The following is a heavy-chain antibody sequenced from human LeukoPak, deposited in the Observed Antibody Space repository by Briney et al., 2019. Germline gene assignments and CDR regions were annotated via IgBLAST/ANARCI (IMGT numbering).Heavy chain of an antibody. V-gene: IGHV3-20*04. D-gene: IGHD5-24*01. CDR2: INWNGGST. CDR1: GFTFDDYG. J-gene: IGHJ4*02. CDR3: ARLYLPATRFDY. Sequence: PGGSLRLSCAASGFTFDDYGMSWVRQAPGKGLEWVSGINWNGGSTGYADSVKGRFTISRDNAKNSLYLQMNSLRAEDTAVYYCARLYLPATRFDYWGQGTLVTVSS.